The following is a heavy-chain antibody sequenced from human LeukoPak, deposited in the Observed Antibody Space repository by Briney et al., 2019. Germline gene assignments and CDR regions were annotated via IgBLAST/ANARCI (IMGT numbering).Heavy chain of an antibody. J-gene: IGHJ4*02. CDR3: ASHAGYYDSSGYYNYFDY. Sequence: GESLKISCKGSGYSFTSYSIGWVRQMPGKGLEWMGIIYPGDSDTRYSPSFQGQVTISADKSISTAYLQWSSLKASDTAMYYCASHAGYYDSSGYYNYFDYWGQGTLVTVSS. V-gene: IGHV5-51*01. CDR1: GYSFTSYS. D-gene: IGHD3-22*01. CDR2: IYPGDSDT.